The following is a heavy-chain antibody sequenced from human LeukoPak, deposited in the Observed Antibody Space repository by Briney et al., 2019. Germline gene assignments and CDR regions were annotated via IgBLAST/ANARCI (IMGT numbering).Heavy chain of an antibody. CDR3: AKIPGNRDSPAY. J-gene: IGHJ4*02. D-gene: IGHD1-14*01. CDR1: GFTVSSNY. V-gene: IGHV3-30*18. Sequence: GGSLRLSCAASGFTVSSNYMSWVRQAPGKGLEWVAVISYDGSNKYYADSVKGRFTISRDNSKNTLYLQMNSLRAEDTAVYYCAKIPGNRDSPAYWGQGTLVTVSS. CDR2: ISYDGSNK.